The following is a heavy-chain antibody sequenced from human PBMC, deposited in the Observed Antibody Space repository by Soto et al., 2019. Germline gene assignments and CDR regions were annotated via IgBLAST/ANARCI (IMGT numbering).Heavy chain of an antibody. Sequence: SETLSLTCTVSGGSVSSGTYYWSWIRQPPGKGLEWIGYIYYSGSTKYNPSLKSRVTISVDTSKNQFSLKLSSVTAADTAVYYCARYDYSNYDFDYWGQGTLVTVYS. CDR2: IYYSGST. CDR3: ARYDYSNYDFDY. J-gene: IGHJ4*02. CDR1: GGSVSSGTYY. V-gene: IGHV4-61*01. D-gene: IGHD4-4*01.